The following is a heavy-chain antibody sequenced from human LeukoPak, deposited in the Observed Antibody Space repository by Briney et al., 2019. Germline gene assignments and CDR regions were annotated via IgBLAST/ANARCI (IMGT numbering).Heavy chain of an antibody. V-gene: IGHV1-18*01. D-gene: IGHD3-10*01. J-gene: IGHJ3*02. CDR2: ISAYNGNT. CDR1: GGTFSSYA. CDR3: ARDQYYYGSGSYSPDAFDI. Sequence: ASVKVSCKASGGTFSSYAISWVRQAPGQGLEWMGWISAYNGNTNYAQKLQGRVTMTTDTSTSTAYMELRSLRSDDTAVYYCARDQYYYGSGSYSPDAFDIWGQGTMVTVSS.